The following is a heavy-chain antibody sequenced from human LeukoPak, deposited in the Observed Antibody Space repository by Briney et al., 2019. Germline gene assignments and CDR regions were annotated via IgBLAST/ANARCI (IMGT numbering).Heavy chain of an antibody. CDR2: VSGSGGST. D-gene: IGHD3-3*01. J-gene: IGHJ4*02. Sequence: GGSLRLSCAASGFTFNSYAMTWVRQAPGKGLEWVSAVSGSGGSTYYPDSVEGRFTISRDNSKDTLYLQINSLRVEDTAVYFCARIGYYDFWSNYLVFDNWGQGTLVNVSS. CDR3: ARIGYYDFWSNYLVFDN. V-gene: IGHV3-23*01. CDR1: GFTFNSYA.